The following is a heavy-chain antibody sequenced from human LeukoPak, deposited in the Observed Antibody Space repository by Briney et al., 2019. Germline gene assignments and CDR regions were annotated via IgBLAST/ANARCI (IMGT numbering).Heavy chain of an antibody. Sequence: PSETLSLTCTVSGGSISSSSYYWAWIRQPPGKGLEWIGSIYYSGGTYYNPSLKSRVTISVDTSKNQFSLRLTSVTAADTAVYYCARLSTGDAAFDFWGQGTMVTVSS. V-gene: IGHV4-39*01. CDR3: ARLSTGDAAFDF. J-gene: IGHJ3*01. D-gene: IGHD7-27*01. CDR1: GGSISSSSYY. CDR2: IYYSGGT.